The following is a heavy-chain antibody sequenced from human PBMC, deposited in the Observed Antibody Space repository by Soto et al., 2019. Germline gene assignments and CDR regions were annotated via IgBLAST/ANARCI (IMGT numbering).Heavy chain of an antibody. Sequence: ASVKVSCKASGGTFSSYAISWVRQAPGQRLEWMGGIIPIFGTANYAQKFQGRVTITADESTSTAYMELSSLRSEDTAVYYCARHHSSYYDILTGYYYYYYGMDVWGQGTTVTVSS. CDR3: ARHHSSYYDILTGYYYYYYGMDV. CDR2: IIPIFGTA. D-gene: IGHD3-9*01. J-gene: IGHJ6*02. CDR1: GGTFSSYA. V-gene: IGHV1-69*13.